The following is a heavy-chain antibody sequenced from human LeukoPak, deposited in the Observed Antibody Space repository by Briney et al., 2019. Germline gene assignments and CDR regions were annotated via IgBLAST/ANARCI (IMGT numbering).Heavy chain of an antibody. CDR3: ARDLTHYYDSSGYYGDAFDI. D-gene: IGHD3-22*01. CDR2: INPNSGGT. V-gene: IGHV1-2*04. J-gene: IGHJ3*02. Sequence: GASVKVSCKASGYTFTGYYMHWVRQAPGQGLEWMGWINPNSGGTNYAQKFQGWVTMTRDTSISTAYMELSRLRSDDTAVYYCARDLTHYYDSSGYYGDAFDIWGQGTMVTVSS. CDR1: GYTFTGYY.